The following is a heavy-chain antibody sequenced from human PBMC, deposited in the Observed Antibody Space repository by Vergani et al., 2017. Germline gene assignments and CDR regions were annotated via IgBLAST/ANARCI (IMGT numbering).Heavy chain of an antibody. CDR2: MNPNSGNT. V-gene: IGHV1-8*01. J-gene: IGHJ6*03. Sequence: QVQLVQSGAEVKKPGASVKVSCKASGYTFTSYDINWVRQATGQGLEWMGWMNPNSGNTGYAQKFQGRVTMNRNTSISTAYMELSSLRSEDTAVYYCARAYSGSYYYXMDVWGKGTTVTVSS. CDR3: ARAYSGSYYYXMDV. CDR1: GYTFTSYD. D-gene: IGHD1-26*01.